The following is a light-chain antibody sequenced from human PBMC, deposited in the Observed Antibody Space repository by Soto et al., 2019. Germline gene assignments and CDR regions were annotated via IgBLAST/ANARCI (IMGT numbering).Light chain of an antibody. CDR3: QYYGSSPGT. Sequence: IVLTQSPGTLSLSPGERATLSCRPSQTVTSSSLAWYQQNPGQAPRLLIYGASRRATGIPDRFSGSGSGTDFTLTISRLEPEDFAIYFCQYYGSSPGTF. CDR1: QTVTSSS. V-gene: IGKV3-20*01. J-gene: IGKJ1*01. CDR2: GAS.